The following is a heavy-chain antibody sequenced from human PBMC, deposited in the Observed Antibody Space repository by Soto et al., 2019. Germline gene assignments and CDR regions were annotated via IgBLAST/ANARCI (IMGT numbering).Heavy chain of an antibody. V-gene: IGHV1-46*01. CDR2: INPSGGST. CDR1: GYTFTIYY. Sequence: ASVKVSCKASGYTFTIYYMHWVRQAPGQGLEWMGIINPSGGSTSYAQKFQGRVTMTRDTSTSTVYMELSSLRSEDTAVYYCARELYSSRRITIFGVVKSPRDAFDIWGQGTMVTVSS. D-gene: IGHD3-3*01. CDR3: ARELYSSRRITIFGVVKSPRDAFDI. J-gene: IGHJ3*02.